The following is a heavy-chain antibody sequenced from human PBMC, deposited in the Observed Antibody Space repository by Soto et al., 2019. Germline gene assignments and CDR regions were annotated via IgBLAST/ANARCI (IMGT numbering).Heavy chain of an antibody. CDR2: ISYDGSNK. D-gene: IGHD5-18*01. CDR1: GFTFSSYG. J-gene: IGHJ6*02. Sequence: QVQLVESGGGVVQPGRSLRLSCAASGFTFSSYGMHWVRHAPGKGLEWVSGISYDGSNKYYADSVKGRFTISRDNSKNRLYLQMNILRAEDTGVYYCAKDRSVLKYSYYPIYYYYGMYVWGPGTTVTVSS. CDR3: AKDRSVLKYSYYPIYYYYGMYV. V-gene: IGHV3-30*18.